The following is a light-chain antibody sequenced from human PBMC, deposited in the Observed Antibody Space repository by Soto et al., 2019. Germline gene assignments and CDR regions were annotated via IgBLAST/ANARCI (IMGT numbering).Light chain of an antibody. Sequence: QSALTQPPSASGSPGQSVTISCTGTSSDVGGYNYVSWYQQHPGKAPKLMIYDVSKRPSGVPDRFSGSKSGNTASLTVSGLQAEDEADYYCISYAGTNIHYVFGTGTKLTVL. J-gene: IGLJ1*01. CDR2: DVS. CDR3: ISYAGTNIHYV. CDR1: SSDVGGYNY. V-gene: IGLV2-8*01.